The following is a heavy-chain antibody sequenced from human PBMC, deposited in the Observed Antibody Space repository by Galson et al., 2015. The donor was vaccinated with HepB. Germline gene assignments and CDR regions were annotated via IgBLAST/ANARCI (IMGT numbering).Heavy chain of an antibody. V-gene: IGHV5-51*01. CDR3: ASPRIGVAGYAFDI. CDR2: IYLGDSDT. D-gene: IGHD6-19*01. Sequence: QSGAEVKKPGESLKISCKGSGYSLTNYWIAWICQMPGKGLEWMGIIYLGDSDTRYSPSFQGQVIISADKSINTAYLQWSSLKASDTAMYYCASPRIGVAGYAFDIWGQGTRVTVSS. J-gene: IGHJ3*02. CDR1: GYSLTNYW.